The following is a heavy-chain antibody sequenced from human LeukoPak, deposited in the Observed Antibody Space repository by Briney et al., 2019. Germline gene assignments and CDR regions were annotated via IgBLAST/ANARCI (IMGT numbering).Heavy chain of an antibody. D-gene: IGHD3-10*01. CDR3: ALTYYYGSGSYN. CDR2: IRSRAYGGTT. Sequence: GGSLRLSCTASGLAFADYSISWFRQAPGKGPEWVAFIRSRAYGGTTEYAASVEGRFTSSRDDSRHFAYLQMNSLKTEDTAVYFCALTYYYGSGSYNWGLGTLVTVSS. V-gene: IGHV3-49*03. J-gene: IGHJ4*02. CDR1: GLAFADYS.